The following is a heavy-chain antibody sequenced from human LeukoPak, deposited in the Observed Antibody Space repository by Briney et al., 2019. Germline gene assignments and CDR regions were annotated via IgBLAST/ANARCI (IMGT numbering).Heavy chain of an antibody. D-gene: IGHD1-26*01. V-gene: IGHV3-23*01. CDR2: ISGSGGST. J-gene: IGHJ4*02. CDR3: ARGSGTYYIY. Sequence: GGSLRLSCAASGFTFSSYAMSWVRQAPGKGLEWVSAISGSGGSTYYADSVKGRFTISRDNSKNTVYVQMNSLRAEDTAVYYCARGSGTYYIYWGQGTLVTVSS. CDR1: GFTFSSYA.